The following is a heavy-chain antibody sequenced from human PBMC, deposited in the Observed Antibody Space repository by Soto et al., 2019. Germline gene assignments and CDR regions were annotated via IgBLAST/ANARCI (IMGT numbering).Heavy chain of an antibody. D-gene: IGHD3-22*01. V-gene: IGHV3-23*01. CDR1: GFTFSNYA. J-gene: IGHJ3*02. Sequence: EVQLLESGGGLVQPGGSLRLSCAASGFTFSNYAMSWVRQAPGKGLEWVSGISGSGGSTYYADSVKGRSTISRDNSKNPLYLPRNSRRAAVTAVYYCAKDFRGPMIGNAFNIWGQGTMVTVSS. CDR2: ISGSGGST. CDR3: AKDFRGPMIGNAFNI.